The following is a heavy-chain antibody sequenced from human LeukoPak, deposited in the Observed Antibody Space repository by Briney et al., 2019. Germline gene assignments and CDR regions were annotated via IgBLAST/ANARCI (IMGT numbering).Heavy chain of an antibody. Sequence: PGGSLRLSCTASGFTFGDYGMSWVRQAPGKGLEWVSYISSSGSTIYYADSVKGRFTISRDNAKNSLYLQMNSLRAEDTAVYYCASPTQDGYWGAVGDYWGQGTLVTVSS. CDR1: GFTFGDYG. D-gene: IGHD5-24*01. J-gene: IGHJ4*02. CDR3: ASPTQDGYWGAVGDY. CDR2: ISSSGSTI. V-gene: IGHV3-11*01.